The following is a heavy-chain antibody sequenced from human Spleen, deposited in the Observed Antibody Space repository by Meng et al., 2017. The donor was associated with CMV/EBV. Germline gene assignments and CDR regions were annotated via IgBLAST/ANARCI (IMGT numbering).Heavy chain of an antibody. V-gene: IGHV3-74*01. J-gene: IGHJ4*02. CDR2: INSDGSST. Sequence: SYWIHWVRQAPGKGLVWVSRINSDGSSTSYADSVKGRFTISRDNAKNTLYLQMNSLRAEDTAVYYCAREGLGYDILTGYYRGGNFDYWGQGTLVTVSS. D-gene: IGHD3-9*01. CDR3: AREGLGYDILTGYYRGGNFDY. CDR1: SYW.